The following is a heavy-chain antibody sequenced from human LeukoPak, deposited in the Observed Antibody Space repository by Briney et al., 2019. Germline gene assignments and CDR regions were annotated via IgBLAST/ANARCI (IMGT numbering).Heavy chain of an antibody. J-gene: IGHJ4*02. V-gene: IGHV4-59*12. CDR3: ARVSLVRGAPDYYFDY. D-gene: IGHD3-10*01. CDR2: IYYSGST. Sequence: SETLSLTCTVSGGSISSYYWSWIRQPPGKGLEWIGFIYYSGSTNYNPSLKSRVTISIDTSKNQFSLKLSSVTAADTAVYYCARVSLVRGAPDYYFDYWGQGTLVTVSS. CDR1: GGSISSYY.